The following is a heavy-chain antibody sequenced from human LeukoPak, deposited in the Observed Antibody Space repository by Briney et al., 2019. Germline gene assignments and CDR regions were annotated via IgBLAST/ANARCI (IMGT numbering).Heavy chain of an antibody. V-gene: IGHV1-46*01. J-gene: IGHJ4*02. Sequence: ASVKVSCKASGYTFTSYGISWVRQAPGQGLEWMGIINPSGGSTSYAQKFQGRVTMTRDMSTSTVYMELSSLRSEDTAVYYCARAGYSLDYWGQGTLVTVSS. CDR1: GYTFTSYG. CDR2: INPSGGST. D-gene: IGHD6-13*01. CDR3: ARAGYSLDY.